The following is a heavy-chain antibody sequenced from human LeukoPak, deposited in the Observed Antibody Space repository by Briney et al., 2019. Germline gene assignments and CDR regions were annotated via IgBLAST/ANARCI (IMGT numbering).Heavy chain of an antibody. V-gene: IGHV3-30*18. CDR1: GFTFSSYG. CDR2: ISYDGSNK. Sequence: GGSLRLSCAASGFTFSSYGMHWVRQAPGKGLEWVAVISYDGSNKYYADSVKGRFTISRDNSKNTLYLQMNSLRAEDTAVYYCAKDPMAYCSSTSCYYYYYYMDVWGKGTTVTVSS. CDR3: AKDPMAYCSSTSCYYYYYYMDV. J-gene: IGHJ6*03. D-gene: IGHD2-2*01.